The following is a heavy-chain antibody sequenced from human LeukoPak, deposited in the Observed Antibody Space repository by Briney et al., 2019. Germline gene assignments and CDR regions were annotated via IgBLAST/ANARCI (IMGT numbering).Heavy chain of an antibody. Sequence: GGSLRLSCAASGFTFSSYWMSWVRQAPGKGLEWVANIKQDGSEKYYVDSVEGRFTISRDNAKNSLYLQMNSLRAEDTAVYYCARDHKCYTEYCYYMDVWGKGTTVTVSS. CDR3: ARDHKCYTEYCYYMDV. J-gene: IGHJ6*03. CDR1: GFTFSSYW. D-gene: IGHD2-8*01. V-gene: IGHV3-7*01. CDR2: IKQDGSEK.